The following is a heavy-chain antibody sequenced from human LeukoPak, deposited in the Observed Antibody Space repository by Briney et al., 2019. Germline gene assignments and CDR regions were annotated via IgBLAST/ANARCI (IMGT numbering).Heavy chain of an antibody. Sequence: PGGSLRLSCAASGFTFSNAWMSWVRQAPGKGPQWVSLIGGSGDGTFYSDSVKGRFTISRDNSKNTLYLQMNSLRAEDTAIYYCARVAMVRGVITRAPLDCWGQGALVTVSS. V-gene: IGHV3-23*01. CDR2: IGGSGDGT. D-gene: IGHD3-10*01. CDR3: ARVAMVRGVITRAPLDC. J-gene: IGHJ4*02. CDR1: GFTFSNAW.